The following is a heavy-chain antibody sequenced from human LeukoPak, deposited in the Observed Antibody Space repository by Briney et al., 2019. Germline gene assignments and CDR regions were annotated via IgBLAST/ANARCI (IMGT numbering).Heavy chain of an antibody. CDR3: TRGLVGGTPPYYFHGMDV. CDR1: GFTFGDYA. D-gene: IGHD1-26*01. Sequence: PGRSLRLSCTASGFTFGDYAMSWFRQAPGKGLEWVGFIRSKAYGGTTEYAASVKGRFTISRDDSKSIAYLQMNSLKTEDTAVYYCTRGLVGGTPPYYFHGMDVWGQGTTVTVS. V-gene: IGHV3-49*03. CDR2: IRSKAYGGTT. J-gene: IGHJ6*02.